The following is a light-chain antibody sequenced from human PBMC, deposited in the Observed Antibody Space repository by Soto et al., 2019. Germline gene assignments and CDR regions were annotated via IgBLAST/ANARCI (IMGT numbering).Light chain of an antibody. CDR1: SSDVGGYNY. J-gene: IGLJ1*01. Sequence: QLVLTQPASVSGSPGQSITISCTGTSSDVGGYNYVSWYQQHPGKAPKLMIYEVSNRPSGVSNRFSGSKSGNTASLTISGLQAEDEADYYSSSYTTSSPYVFGTGTKLTVL. CDR2: EVS. V-gene: IGLV2-14*01. CDR3: SSYTTSSPYV.